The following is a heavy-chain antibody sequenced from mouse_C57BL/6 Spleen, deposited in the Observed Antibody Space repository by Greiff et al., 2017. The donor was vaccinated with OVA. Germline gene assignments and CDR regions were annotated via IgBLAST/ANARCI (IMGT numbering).Heavy chain of an antibody. Sequence: QVQLQQSGAELVKPGASVKMSCKASGYTFTSYWITWVKQRPGQGLEWIGDIYPGSGSTNYNEKFKSKATLTVDTSSSTAYMQLSSLTSEDSAVYYCARENYGSSYGGVDYWGQGTTLTVSS. CDR3: ARENYGSSYGGVDY. CDR1: GYTFTSYW. V-gene: IGHV1-55*01. J-gene: IGHJ2*01. CDR2: IYPGSGST. D-gene: IGHD1-1*01.